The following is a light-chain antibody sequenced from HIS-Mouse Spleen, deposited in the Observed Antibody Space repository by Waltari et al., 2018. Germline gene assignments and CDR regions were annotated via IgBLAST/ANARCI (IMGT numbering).Light chain of an antibody. CDR3: YSTDSSGNHRV. V-gene: IGLV3-10*01. J-gene: IGLJ2*01. CDR1: IGSKS. CDR2: DDS. Sequence: SYVLTQPPSVCVATGKAARLTCGGSNIGSKSVHGDQQKRGQAPVLVVYDDSERPSGIPERFSGSSSGTMATLTISGAQVEDEADYYCYSTDSSGNHRVFGGGTKLTVL.